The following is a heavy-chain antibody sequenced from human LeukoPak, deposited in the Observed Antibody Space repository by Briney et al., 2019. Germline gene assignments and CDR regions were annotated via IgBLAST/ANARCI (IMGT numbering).Heavy chain of an antibody. V-gene: IGHV3-23*01. CDR3: AKGSRTSSYEY. CDR2: IDSSGGTT. J-gene: IGHJ4*02. Sequence: GGSLRPSCVASGFTYSSYGMSWVRQAPGKGLEWVSSIDSSGGTTYYPDSVKGRFTISRDNSKNTLFLQMNSLRAEDTAVYYCAKGSRTSSYEYWGQGTLVTVSS. D-gene: IGHD3-10*01. CDR1: GFTYSSYG.